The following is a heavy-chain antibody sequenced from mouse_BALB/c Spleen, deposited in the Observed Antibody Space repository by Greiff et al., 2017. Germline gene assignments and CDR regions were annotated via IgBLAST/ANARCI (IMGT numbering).Heavy chain of an antibody. Sequence: QVQLQQPGAELVRPGASVKLSCKASGYTFTSYWINWVKQRPGQGLEWIGNIYPSDSYTNYNQKFKDKATLTVDKSSSTAYMQLSSPTSEDSAVYYCTRFTTVVADYWGQGTTLTVSS. CDR2: IYPSDSYT. D-gene: IGHD1-1*01. CDR1: GYTFTSYW. J-gene: IGHJ2*01. CDR3: TRFTTVVADY. V-gene: IGHV1-69*02.